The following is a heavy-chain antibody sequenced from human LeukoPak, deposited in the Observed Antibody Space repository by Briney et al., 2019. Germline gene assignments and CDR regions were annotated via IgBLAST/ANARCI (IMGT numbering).Heavy chain of an antibody. Sequence: SETLSLTCTVSGYSISSGYYWGWIRQPPGKGLEWIGSIYHSGTTYSHPSLKSRVILSVDTSKNQFSLKLSSVTAADTAVYYCARQTGSGLFILPGGQGTLVTVSS. CDR3: ARQTGSGLFILP. V-gene: IGHV4-38-2*02. J-gene: IGHJ4*02. D-gene: IGHD3/OR15-3a*01. CDR1: GYSISSGYY. CDR2: IYHSGTT.